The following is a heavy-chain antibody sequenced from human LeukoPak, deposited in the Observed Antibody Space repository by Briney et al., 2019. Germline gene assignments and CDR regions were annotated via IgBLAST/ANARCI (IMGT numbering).Heavy chain of an antibody. CDR1: GFIFKKYW. J-gene: IGHJ4*02. Sequence: GGSLRLTCAASGFIFKKYWMNWVSQVPGKGLESLSNIKEDGSETYYADSVKGRFTISRDNPKNLLFLQINSLRVEDTAVYYCARETPRRGETRDGYRWGQGTVVTVSS. V-gene: IGHV3-7*01. CDR2: IKEDGSET. D-gene: IGHD5-24*01. CDR3: ARETPRRGETRDGYR.